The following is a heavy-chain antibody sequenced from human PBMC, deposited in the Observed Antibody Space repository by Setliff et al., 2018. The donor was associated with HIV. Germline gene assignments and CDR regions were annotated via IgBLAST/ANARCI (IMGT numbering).Heavy chain of an antibody. Sequence: ASVKVSCKTSGYTFVNYYVNWVRQAPGQGLEWIGIMNCMNGDTSYAQSLKGRVTVTRDTSTSTVYMDLSSLRPEDTAVYYCARETQTNSGRYRAWGQGTLVTVSS. J-gene: IGHJ4*02. D-gene: IGHD3-10*01. V-gene: IGHV1-46*01. CDR3: ARETQTNSGRYRA. CDR2: MNCMNGDT. CDR1: GYTFVNYY.